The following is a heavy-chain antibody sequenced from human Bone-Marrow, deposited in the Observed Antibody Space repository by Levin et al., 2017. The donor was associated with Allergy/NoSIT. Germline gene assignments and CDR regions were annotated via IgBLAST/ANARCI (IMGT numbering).Heavy chain of an antibody. Sequence: GESLKISCAASGFTFSNAWMNWVRQAPGKGLEWVGRIKSKTDGGTTDYAAPVKGRFTISRDDSKNTLYLQMNSLKTEDTAVYYCTPQYSSSWYFFWGQGTLVTVSS. D-gene: IGHD6-13*01. CDR1: GFTFSNAW. J-gene: IGHJ4*02. CDR3: TPQYSSSWYFF. V-gene: IGHV3-15*07. CDR2: IKSKTDGGTT.